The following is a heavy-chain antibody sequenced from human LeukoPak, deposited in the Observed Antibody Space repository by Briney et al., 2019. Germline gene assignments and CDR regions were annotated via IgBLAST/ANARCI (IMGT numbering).Heavy chain of an antibody. J-gene: IGHJ4*02. V-gene: IGHV3-23*01. Sequence: GGSLRLSCAASGFTFSSYAMSWVRQAPGKGLEWVSAISGSGGSTYYADSVKGRFTISRDNSKNTLYLQMNSLRAEDTAVYYCAKDPTIFGVVTGGYWGQGTLVTVSS. CDR2: ISGSGGST. CDR3: AKDPTIFGVVTGGY. D-gene: IGHD3-3*01. CDR1: GFTFSSYA.